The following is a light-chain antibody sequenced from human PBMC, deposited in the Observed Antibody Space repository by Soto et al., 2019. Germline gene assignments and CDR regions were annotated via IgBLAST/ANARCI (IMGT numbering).Light chain of an antibody. J-gene: IGKJ5*01. CDR2: LGS. V-gene: IGKV2-28*01. CDR3: MQPLQTLIT. Sequence: EIVLTQSPHSLSVSPGEPASISCRSSQSLTHSSGYNYLDWYLLKSGQPPQLVIYLGSNRGSGVPDRVSGSGSGKHFTLTISRVETEDAGVYFCMQPLQTLITFGQGTRLEIQ. CDR1: QSLTHSSGYNY.